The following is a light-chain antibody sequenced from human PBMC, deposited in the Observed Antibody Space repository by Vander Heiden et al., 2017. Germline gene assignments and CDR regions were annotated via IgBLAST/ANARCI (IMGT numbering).Light chain of an antibody. V-gene: IGLV1-44*01. CDR1: SSNIGRNT. CDR3: AAWDDSLTGWV. CDR2: DNN. Sequence: QSVLTQPPSASGTPGQRVTLSCSGSSSNIGRNTVNWYQQLPGTAPKVLIYDNNQRPSGIPDRFSGSKSGTSASLAISGLQSEDEADYYCAAWDDSLTGWVFGGGTKLTVL. J-gene: IGLJ3*02.